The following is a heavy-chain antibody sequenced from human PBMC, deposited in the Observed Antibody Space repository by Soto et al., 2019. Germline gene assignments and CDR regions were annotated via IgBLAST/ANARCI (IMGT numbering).Heavy chain of an antibody. CDR2: IWYDGSNK. Sequence: PGGSLRLSCAASGFTFSSYGMHWVRQAPGKGLEWVAVIWYDGSNKYYADSVKGRFTISRDNSKNTLYLQMNSLRAEDTAVYYCARDGGYENFDYWGQGTLVTVSS. V-gene: IGHV3-33*01. D-gene: IGHD5-12*01. J-gene: IGHJ4*02. CDR3: ARDGGYENFDY. CDR1: GFTFSSYG.